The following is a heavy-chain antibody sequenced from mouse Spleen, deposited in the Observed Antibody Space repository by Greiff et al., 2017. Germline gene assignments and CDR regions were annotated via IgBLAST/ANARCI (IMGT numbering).Heavy chain of an antibody. Sequence: QVQLQQPGAELVKPGASVKMSCKASGYTFTSYWMHWVKQRPGQGLEWIGVIDPSDSYTSYNRKFKGKATLTVDTSSSTAYMELRSLTSEDTAVYYCAREARYLDYWGQGTTLTVSS. J-gene: IGHJ2*01. CDR2: IDPSDSYT. D-gene: IGHD3-2*02. CDR3: AREARYLDY. CDR1: GYTFTSYW. V-gene: IGHV1S127*01.